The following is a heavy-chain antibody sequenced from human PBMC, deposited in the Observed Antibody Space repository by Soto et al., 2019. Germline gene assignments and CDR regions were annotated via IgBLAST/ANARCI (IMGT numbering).Heavy chain of an antibody. CDR1: GCTFTSYY. J-gene: IGHJ4*02. CDR3: ARVSIVVVTAIARNPYYFDY. D-gene: IGHD2-21*02. Sequence: ASVKVSCKASGCTFTSYYMHWVRQAPGQGLEWMGIINPSGGSTSYAQKFQGRVTMTRDTSTSTVYMELSSLRSEDTAVYYCARVSIVVVTAIARNPYYFDYWGQGTLVTVSS. CDR2: INPSGGST. V-gene: IGHV1-46*01.